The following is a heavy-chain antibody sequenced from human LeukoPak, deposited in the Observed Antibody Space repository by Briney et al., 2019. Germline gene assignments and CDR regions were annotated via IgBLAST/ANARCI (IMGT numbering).Heavy chain of an antibody. V-gene: IGHV3-23*01. Sequence: PGGSLRLSCAASGFTFSSYAMSWVRQAPGKGLEWVSAISGSGGSTYYADSVKGRFTISRDNSKNTLYLQMNSLRAEDTAVYYCAKEANTSYGPAYYYYMDVWGKGTTVTVSS. D-gene: IGHD5-18*01. CDR2: ISGSGGST. CDR3: AKEANTSYGPAYYYYMDV. CDR1: GFTFSSYA. J-gene: IGHJ6*03.